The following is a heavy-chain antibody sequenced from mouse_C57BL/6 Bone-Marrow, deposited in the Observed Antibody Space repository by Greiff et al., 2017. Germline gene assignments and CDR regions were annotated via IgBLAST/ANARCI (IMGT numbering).Heavy chain of an antibody. CDR1: GYTFTDYE. CDR3: TREENIPYAMDY. Sequence: QVQLQQSGAELVRPGASVTLSCKASGYTFTDYEMNWVKQTPVHGLEWIGAIDPETGGTAYNQKFKGKAILTADKSSSTAYMELRSLTSEDSAVYYCTREENIPYAMDYWGQRTSVTASS. V-gene: IGHV1-15*01. D-gene: IGHD5-2*01. CDR2: IDPETGGT. J-gene: IGHJ4*01.